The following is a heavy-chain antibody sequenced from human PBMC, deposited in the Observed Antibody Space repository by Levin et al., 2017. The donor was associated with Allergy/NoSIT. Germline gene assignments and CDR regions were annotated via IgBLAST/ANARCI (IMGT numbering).Heavy chain of an antibody. Sequence: ASVKVSCKASGYTFRNYGISWVRQAPGRGLEWLGWISTDTGNRHYAQNLQGRVTMTTDTSTDTAHPELRSLRSDDTAINYCARLVVGAKGWFAPWGQGTPVTVSS. CDR2: ISTDTGNR. CDR1: GYTFRNYG. V-gene: IGHV1-18*01. J-gene: IGHJ5*02. CDR3: ARLVVGAKGWFAP. D-gene: IGHD2-21*01.